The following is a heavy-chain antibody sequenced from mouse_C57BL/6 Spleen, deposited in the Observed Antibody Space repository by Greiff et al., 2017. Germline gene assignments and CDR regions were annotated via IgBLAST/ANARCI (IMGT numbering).Heavy chain of an antibody. CDR3: ARGGWGNYGWFAY. CDR1: GYTFTSYW. V-gene: IGHV1-69*01. D-gene: IGHD2-1*01. Sequence: QVQLQQPGAELVMPGASVKLSCKASGYTFTSYWMHWVKQRPGQGLEWIGEIDPSDSYTNYNQKFKGKSTLTVDKSSSTAYMQLSSLTSEDSAVYYCARGGWGNYGWFAYGGQGTLVTVAA. CDR2: IDPSDSYT. J-gene: IGHJ3*01.